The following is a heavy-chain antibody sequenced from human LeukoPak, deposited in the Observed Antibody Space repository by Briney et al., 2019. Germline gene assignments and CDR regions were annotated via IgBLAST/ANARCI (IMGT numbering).Heavy chain of an antibody. Sequence: GGSLRLSCVGSGFIFSSYSMNWVRQAPGKGLEWVAVISYDGSNKYYADSVKGRFTISRDNSKNTLYLQMNSLRAEDTAVYYCAEHPSMPRGPGYWGQGTLVTVSS. D-gene: IGHD3-10*01. CDR3: AEHPSMPRGPGY. J-gene: IGHJ4*02. CDR2: ISYDGSNK. V-gene: IGHV3-30*18. CDR1: GFIFSSYS.